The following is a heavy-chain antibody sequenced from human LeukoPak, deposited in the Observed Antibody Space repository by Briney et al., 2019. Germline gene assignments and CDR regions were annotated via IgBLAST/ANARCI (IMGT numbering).Heavy chain of an antibody. CDR1: GGTFSSYA. CDR3: ARGNEYCSSTSCLYYYGMDV. Sequence: GSSVKVSCKASGGTFSSYAISWVRQAPGQGLEWMGGIFPIFGTANYAQKFQGRVTITADESTSTAYMELSSLRSEDTAVYYCARGNEYCSSTSCLYYYGMDVWGKGTTVTVSS. D-gene: IGHD2-2*01. V-gene: IGHV1-69*01. CDR2: IFPIFGTA. J-gene: IGHJ6*04.